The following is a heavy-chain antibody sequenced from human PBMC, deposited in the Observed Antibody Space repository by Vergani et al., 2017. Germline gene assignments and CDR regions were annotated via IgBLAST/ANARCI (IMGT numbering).Heavy chain of an antibody. CDR3: ARIANDYDLWGGSMTGYYSGSGDV. Sequence: EVQLVESGGGLVKPGGSLRLSCAASGFTFSSYSMNWVRQAPGQGLEWVSSISISRSYIYYADSVKGRFTISRDNAKNSLYLQMNSLRAEDTAVYYCARIANDYDLWGGSMTGYYSGSGDVWGKGTTVTVSS. D-gene: IGHD3-3*01. V-gene: IGHV3-21*01. CDR2: ISISRSYI. J-gene: IGHJ6*04. CDR1: GFTFSSYS.